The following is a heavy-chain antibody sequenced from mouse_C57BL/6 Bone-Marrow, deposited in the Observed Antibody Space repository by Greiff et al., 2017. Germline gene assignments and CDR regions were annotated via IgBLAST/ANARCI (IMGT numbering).Heavy chain of an antibody. Sequence: VQLQQPGAELVKPGASVKMSCKASGYTFTSYWITWVKQRPGQGLEWIGDIYPGSGSTNYNEKFKSKATLTVDTSSSTAYMQLSSLTSEDSAVYYCARPDYGSSYRYYAMDYWGQGTSVTVSS. D-gene: IGHD1-1*01. CDR2: IYPGSGST. CDR3: ARPDYGSSYRYYAMDY. CDR1: GYTFTSYW. V-gene: IGHV1-55*01. J-gene: IGHJ4*01.